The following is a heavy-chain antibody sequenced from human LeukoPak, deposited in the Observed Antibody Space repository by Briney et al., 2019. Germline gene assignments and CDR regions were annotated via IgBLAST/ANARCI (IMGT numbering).Heavy chain of an antibody. V-gene: IGHV1-69*04. Sequence: ASVKVSCKASGYTFTSYYMHWVRQAPGQGLEWMGRIIPILGIANYAQKFQGRVTITADKSTSTAYMELSSLRSEDTAVYYCARDPSTYYDFWSGSYFDYWGQGTLVTVSS. J-gene: IGHJ4*02. CDR1: GYTFTSYY. CDR2: IIPILGIA. D-gene: IGHD3-3*01. CDR3: ARDPSTYYDFWSGSYFDY.